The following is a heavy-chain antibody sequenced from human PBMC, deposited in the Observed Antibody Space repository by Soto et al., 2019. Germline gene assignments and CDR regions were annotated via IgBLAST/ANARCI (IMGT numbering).Heavy chain of an antibody. Sequence: GGSLRLSCAGSGFTLSDHYIDWVRQAPGKGLEWVGRSRDKAQGYSTAYAASVKGRFTTSRDESKNSVYLQMNSLKTEDTAVYFWAPHPGGGGYWGQGTLVTVSS. CDR2: SRDKAQGYST. V-gene: IGHV3-72*01. CDR1: GFTLSDHY. J-gene: IGHJ4*02. D-gene: IGHD3-10*01. CDR3: APHPGGGGY.